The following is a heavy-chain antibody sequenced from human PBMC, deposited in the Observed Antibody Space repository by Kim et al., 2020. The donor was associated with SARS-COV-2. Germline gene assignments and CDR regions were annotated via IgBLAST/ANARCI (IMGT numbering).Heavy chain of an antibody. CDR3: ARGRGSGYGGNTLDY. J-gene: IGHJ4*02. CDR2: INHSGST. V-gene: IGHV4-34*01. Sequence: SETLSLTCAVYGGSFSGYYWSWIRQPPGKGLEWIGEINHSGSTSYNPSLKSRVTISVDTSKNQFTLKLSSVTAADTALYYCARGRGSGYGGNTLDYWGQGTLVTVSS. CDR1: GGSFSGYY. D-gene: IGHD3-3*01.